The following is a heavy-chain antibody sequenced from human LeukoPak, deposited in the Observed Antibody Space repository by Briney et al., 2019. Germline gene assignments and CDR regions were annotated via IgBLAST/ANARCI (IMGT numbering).Heavy chain of an antibody. CDR1: GYSISSGYY. J-gene: IGHJ5*02. Sequence: SETLSLTCTVSGYSISSGYYWGWIRQPPGKGLEWIGSIYHSGSTYYNPSLKSRVTISVDTSKNKFSLKLSSVTAADTAVYYCARAESSWYDWFDPWGQGTLVTVSS. CDR2: IYHSGST. CDR3: ARAESSWYDWFDP. D-gene: IGHD6-13*01. V-gene: IGHV4-38-2*02.